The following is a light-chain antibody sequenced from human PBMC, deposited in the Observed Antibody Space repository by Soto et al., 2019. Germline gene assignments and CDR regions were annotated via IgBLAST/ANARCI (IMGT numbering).Light chain of an antibody. J-gene: IGLJ1*01. V-gene: IGLV2-14*03. CDR1: SSDVGGYHY. Sequence: QSALTQPASVSGSPGQSMTISCTGSSSDVGGYHYVSWYQQHPGKAPKLIIYQVSHRPSGVSDRFSGSKSGNTASLTISGLQGEDEATYYCSSFTSTHTYVFGNGTKLTVL. CDR2: QVS. CDR3: SSFTSTHTYV.